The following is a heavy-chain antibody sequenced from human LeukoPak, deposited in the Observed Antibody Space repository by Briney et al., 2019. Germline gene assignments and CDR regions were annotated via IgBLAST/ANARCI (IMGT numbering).Heavy chain of an antibody. CDR3: AKDLPREWELQYYFDY. CDR2: ITSRSSTI. Sequence: QAGGSLRLSCAASGFTFSSYRMNWVRQAPGKGLEWVSYITSRSSTIYYADSVKGRFTISRDNAKNSLYLQMNSLRAEDTAEYYCAKDLPREWELQYYFDYWGQGTLVTVSS. CDR1: GFTFSSYR. D-gene: IGHD1-26*01. J-gene: IGHJ4*02. V-gene: IGHV3-48*04.